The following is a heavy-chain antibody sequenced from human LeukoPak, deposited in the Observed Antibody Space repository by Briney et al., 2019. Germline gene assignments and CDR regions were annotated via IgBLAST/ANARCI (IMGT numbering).Heavy chain of an antibody. Sequence: PGGSLRLSCAASGFTFSNYALSWVRQAPGKGLEWVSSISASGGSTVYADSVKGRFTLSRDNSKNTVYLQMNSLRAEDTAVYYCARSDSEQWLISGAFDIWGQGTMVTVSS. V-gene: IGHV3-23*01. CDR3: ARSDSEQWLISGAFDI. D-gene: IGHD6-19*01. CDR1: GFTFSNYA. CDR2: ISASGGST. J-gene: IGHJ3*02.